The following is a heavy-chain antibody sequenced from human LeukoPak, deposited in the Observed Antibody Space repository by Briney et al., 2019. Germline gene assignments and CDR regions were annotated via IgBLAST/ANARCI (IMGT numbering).Heavy chain of an antibody. D-gene: IGHD4-23*01. CDR2: SRNKATSYTT. CDR1: GFTFSDHY. J-gene: IGHJ3*02. V-gene: IGHV3-72*01. Sequence: GGSLRLSCAASGFTFSDHYMDWVRQAPGKGLEWVGRSRNKATSYTTEYAASVNGRFIISRDDSKTSLYLQMNSLKTEDTAVYYCARDLDYGGNSDAFDIWGQGTMVTVSS. CDR3: ARDLDYGGNSDAFDI.